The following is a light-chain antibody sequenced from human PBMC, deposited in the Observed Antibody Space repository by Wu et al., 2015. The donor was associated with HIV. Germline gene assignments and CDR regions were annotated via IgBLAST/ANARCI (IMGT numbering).Light chain of an antibody. J-gene: IGKJ4*01. V-gene: IGKV1-8*01. CDR2: GAS. Sequence: AIRMIQFPSSLSPSTGDRVAITCQTSHDVSTYVAWYQQKPGKAPKLLIYGASTLQSDVPSRFSGSGSGTNFTLTINCLQSEDLATYYCQQYYSSPITFGGGPRWRSN. CDR3: QQYYSSPIT. CDR1: HDVSTY.